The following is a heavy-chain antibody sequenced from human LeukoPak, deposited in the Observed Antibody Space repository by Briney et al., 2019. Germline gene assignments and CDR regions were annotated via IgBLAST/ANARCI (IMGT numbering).Heavy chain of an antibody. J-gene: IGHJ4*02. D-gene: IGHD3-16*01. CDR2: ISSGSSTI. Sequence: GGSQRLSCAASGFTFSSHTMNWVRQAPGKGLEWVSCISSGSSTIYYADSVKGRFTISRDNAKNSLYLQMNSLTAEDTAVYYCAKKVPYDSAFDYWGQGTLVTVSS. CDR3: AKKVPYDSAFDY. CDR1: GFTFSSHT. V-gene: IGHV3-48*04.